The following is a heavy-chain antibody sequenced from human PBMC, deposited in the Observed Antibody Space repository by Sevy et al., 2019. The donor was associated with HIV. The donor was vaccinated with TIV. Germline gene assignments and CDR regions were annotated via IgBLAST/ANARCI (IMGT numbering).Heavy chain of an antibody. CDR2: LIGGGSRT. CDR3: AKRGVQSGLCGGGANYGMDV. J-gene: IGHJ6*02. D-gene: IGHD2-21*01. CDR1: GFPFSNFA. Sequence: GGSLRLSCAASGFPFSNFAMSWVRQAPGKGLEWVSTLIGGGSRTYYADSVTGGFIISKDNSRNTRYLQMNSLRAEDTAIYYCAKRGVQSGLCGGGANYGMDVCGRGTTVTVSS. V-gene: IGHV3-23*01.